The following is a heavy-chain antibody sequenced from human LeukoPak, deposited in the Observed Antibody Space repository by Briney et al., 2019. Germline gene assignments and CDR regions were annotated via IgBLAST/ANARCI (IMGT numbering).Heavy chain of an antibody. CDR3: TTGIVVVPAAMDGVDY. Sequence: GGSLRLSCAASGFTFSNAWMSWVRQAPGKGLEWVGRIKRKTDGGTTDYAAPVKGRFTISRDDSKNTLYLQMNSLETEDTAVYYCTTGIVVVPAAMDGVDYWGQGTLVTVSS. D-gene: IGHD2-2*01. CDR2: IKRKTDGGTT. J-gene: IGHJ4*02. CDR1: GFTFSNAW. V-gene: IGHV3-15*01.